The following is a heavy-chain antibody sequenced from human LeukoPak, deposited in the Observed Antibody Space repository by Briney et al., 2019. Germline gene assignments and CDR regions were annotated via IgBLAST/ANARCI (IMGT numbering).Heavy chain of an antibody. J-gene: IGHJ4*02. CDR3: ARLEFSGWYQFDY. V-gene: IGHV3-23*01. D-gene: IGHD6-19*01. Sequence: GGSLRLSCAASGFTFSSYAMSWVRQAPGKGLEWVSVISASADGTHYADSVKGRFTISRDNSKNTLDLQVNSLRVEDTAVYYCARLEFSGWYQFDYWGQGTLVSVSS. CDR2: ISASADGT. CDR1: GFTFSSYA.